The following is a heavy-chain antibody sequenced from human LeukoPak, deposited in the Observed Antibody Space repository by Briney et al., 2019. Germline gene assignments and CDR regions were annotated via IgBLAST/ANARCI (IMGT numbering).Heavy chain of an antibody. Sequence: GGSLRLSCAASGFSFRNFGMHWVRQASGKGLEWVASIWYDGSKNYYADSVKDRFTISRDNSKNTLYLQMNSLRVEDTAVYHCARDPYDNYWGQGTLVTVSS. CDR2: IWYDGSKN. CDR3: ARDPYDNY. V-gene: IGHV3-33*01. J-gene: IGHJ4*02. CDR1: GFSFRNFG. D-gene: IGHD3-22*01.